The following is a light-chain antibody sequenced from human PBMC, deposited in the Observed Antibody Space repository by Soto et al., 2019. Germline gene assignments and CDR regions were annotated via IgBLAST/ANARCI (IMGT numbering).Light chain of an antibody. CDR3: SSCTSTTTLYV. Sequence: QSALTQPASVSGSPGQSITISCTGTISDIGSYNYVSWYQQHPGKAPKLMIYEVSNRPSGVSYRFSGSKSGNTASLTISGLLAEDEAEYYGSSCTSTTTLYVFGTGTKLTVL. J-gene: IGLJ1*01. V-gene: IGLV2-14*01. CDR1: ISDIGSYNY. CDR2: EVS.